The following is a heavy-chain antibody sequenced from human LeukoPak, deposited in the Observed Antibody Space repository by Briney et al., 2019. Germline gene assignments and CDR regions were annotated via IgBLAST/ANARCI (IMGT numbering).Heavy chain of an antibody. D-gene: IGHD3-10*01. CDR2: ISGSGGST. Sequence: GGSLRLSCAASGFTFSTYGMSWVRQAPGKGLEWVSAISGSGGSTYYADSVKGRFTISRDNSKNTLYLQVNSLRAEDTAVYSCARDATTYYYGSGSYGGAFAFWGQGTMVTVSS. CDR1: GFTFSTYG. J-gene: IGHJ3*01. V-gene: IGHV3-23*01. CDR3: ARDATTYYYGSGSYGGAFAF.